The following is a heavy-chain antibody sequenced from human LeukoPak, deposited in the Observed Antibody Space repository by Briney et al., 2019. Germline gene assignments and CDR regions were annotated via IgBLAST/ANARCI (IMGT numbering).Heavy chain of an antibody. Sequence: GGSLRLSCAASGFTFSSYSMNWVRQAPGKGLEWVSSISRSGSSTYYADSVKGRFTNTRDNAKNSLYLQMNSLRAEDTAVYYCAREGEHDNGDLDYWGQGTLVTVSS. V-gene: IGHV3-21*01. CDR2: ISRSGSST. D-gene: IGHD4-17*01. J-gene: IGHJ4*02. CDR3: AREGEHDNGDLDY. CDR1: GFTFSSYS.